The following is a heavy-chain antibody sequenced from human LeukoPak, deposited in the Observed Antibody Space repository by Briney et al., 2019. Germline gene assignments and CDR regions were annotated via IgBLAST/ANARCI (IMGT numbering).Heavy chain of an antibody. D-gene: IGHD6-13*01. J-gene: IGHJ4*02. CDR3: ARDHEAAAGNDY. CDR2: INPNSGGT. CDR1: GYSVTGHY. V-gene: IGHV1-2*02. Sequence: ASVKVSCKASGYSVTGHYIHWVRQAPGQGLEWMGWINPNSGGTNYAQKFQGRVTMTRDTSISTAYMELSRLRSDDTAVYYCARDHEAAAGNDYWGQGTLVTVSS.